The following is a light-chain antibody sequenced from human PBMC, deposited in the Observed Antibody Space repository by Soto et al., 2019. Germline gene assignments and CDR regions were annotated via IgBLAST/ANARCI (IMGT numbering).Light chain of an antibody. CDR3: SSYTLASTWV. J-gene: IGLJ2*01. Sequence: QSVLTQPASVSGSPGQSISISCTGSSSDVGIHNFVSWYQQYPGKAPKVLIYGVTNRPSGVSNRFSGSKSGNTVSLTISGLQAEDEADYYCSSYTLASTWVFGGGTQLTVL. V-gene: IGLV2-14*01. CDR2: GVT. CDR1: SSDVGIHNF.